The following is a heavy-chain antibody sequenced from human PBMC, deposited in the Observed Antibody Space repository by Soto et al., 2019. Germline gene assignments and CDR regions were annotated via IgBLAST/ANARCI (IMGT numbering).Heavy chain of an antibody. V-gene: IGHV3-74*01. CDR2: INSDGSST. CDR1: GFTFSSYW. J-gene: IGHJ6*02. CDR3: ARVEMANGYYYYGMDV. Sequence: HPGGSLRLSCAASGFTFSSYWMHWVRHTPGKGLVWVSRINSDGSSTSYADSVKGRFTISRDNAKNTLYLQMNSLRAEDTAVYYCARVEMANGYYYYGMDVWGQGTTVTVSS. D-gene: IGHD5-12*01.